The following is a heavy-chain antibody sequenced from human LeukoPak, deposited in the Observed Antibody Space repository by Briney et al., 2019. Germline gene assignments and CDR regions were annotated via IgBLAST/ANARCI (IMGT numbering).Heavy chain of an antibody. Sequence: ASVKVSCKASGDTFSSYYMHWVRQAPGQGLEWMGIINPSGGSTTYAQKFQGRVTISRDMSTSTAYMELSSLRSEDTAVYYCAAQVNYHDSTVWDPWGQGTLVTVSS. D-gene: IGHD3-22*01. V-gene: IGHV1-46*01. CDR2: INPSGGST. J-gene: IGHJ5*02. CDR3: AAQVNYHDSTVWDP. CDR1: GDTFSSYY.